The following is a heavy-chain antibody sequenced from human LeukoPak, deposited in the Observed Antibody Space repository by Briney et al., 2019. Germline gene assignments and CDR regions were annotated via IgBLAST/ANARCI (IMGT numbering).Heavy chain of an antibody. V-gene: IGHV5-51*01. CDR3: AGTRDRDGMDV. CDR1: GYSLTSYW. J-gene: IGHJ6*02. D-gene: IGHD1-1*01. Sequence: GESLKISCKGSGYSLTSYWIGWVRQMPGKGLEWMGIIYPGYSDTRYSPSVQGQVTISADKSISTAYLQWSSLKASDTAMYYCAGTRDRDGMDVWGQGTTVTVSS. CDR2: IYPGYSDT.